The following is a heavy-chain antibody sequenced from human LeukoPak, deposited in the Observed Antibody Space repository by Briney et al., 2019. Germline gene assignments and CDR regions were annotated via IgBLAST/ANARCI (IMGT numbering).Heavy chain of an antibody. D-gene: IGHD3-3*01. CDR1: GYTFTGYY. CDR3: ARDLEWLLYFDY. Sequence: ASVKVSCKASGYTFTGYYMHWVLQAPGQGLEWMGWINPNSGGTNYAQKFQGRVTMTRDTSISTAYMELSRLRSYDTAVYYCARDLEWLLYFDYWGQGTLVTVSS. V-gene: IGHV1-2*02. CDR2: INPNSGGT. J-gene: IGHJ4*02.